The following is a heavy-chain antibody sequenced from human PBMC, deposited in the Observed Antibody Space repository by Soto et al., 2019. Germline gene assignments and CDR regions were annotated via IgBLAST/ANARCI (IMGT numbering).Heavy chain of an antibody. J-gene: IGHJ4*02. Sequence: GVSLRLSCAASGLTFSSYSMNWVSQATGKGLEWVSSISSSSSYIYYADSVKGRFTISRDNAKNSLYLQMNSLRAEDTAVYYCARGTNYYDSSGYYGYWGQGTLVTVSS. CDR1: GLTFSSYS. CDR3: ARGTNYYDSSGYYGY. D-gene: IGHD3-22*01. V-gene: IGHV3-21*01. CDR2: ISSSSSYI.